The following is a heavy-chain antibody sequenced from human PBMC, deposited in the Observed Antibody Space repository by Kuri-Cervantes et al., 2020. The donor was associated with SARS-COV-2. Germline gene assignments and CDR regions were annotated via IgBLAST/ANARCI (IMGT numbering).Heavy chain of an antibody. D-gene: IGHD4-17*01. CDR2: IYYSGST. CDR1: GATISSSSYY. CDR3: ARHDLTTETTRERGLDY. J-gene: IGHJ4*02. V-gene: IGHV4-39*01. Sequence: GSLRLSCTVSGATISSSSYYWGWIRQPPGRGLEWIGSIYYSGSTYYNPSLKSRVTIFVDTSKNQSSVKLRSVTAADTAVYYCARHDLTTETTRERGLDYWGQGTLVTVSS.